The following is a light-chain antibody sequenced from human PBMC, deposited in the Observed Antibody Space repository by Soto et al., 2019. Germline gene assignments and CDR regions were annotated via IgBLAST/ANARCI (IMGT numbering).Light chain of an antibody. V-gene: IGKV3-20*01. J-gene: IGKJ4*01. CDR1: QSVTTSY. Sequence: EIVLTQSPGTLSLSPGERATLSCRASQSVTTSYLAWYQHKPGQAPRLLIYGASRRATGIRDRFSGGGSGTDFYLSFIRLETEDFAVYYCQQYCSLPFSFGGVIKVEIK. CDR3: QQYCSLPFS. CDR2: GAS.